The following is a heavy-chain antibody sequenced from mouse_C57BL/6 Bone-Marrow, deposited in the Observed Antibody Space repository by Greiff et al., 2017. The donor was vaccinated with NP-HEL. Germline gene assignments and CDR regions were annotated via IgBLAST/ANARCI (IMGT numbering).Heavy chain of an antibody. D-gene: IGHD2-3*01. CDR1: GYTFTSYW. CDR3: ARSGFYAGAMDY. CDR2: IDPSDSST. V-gene: IGHV1-69*01. J-gene: IGHJ4*01. Sequence: VQLQQPGAELVMPGASVKLSCKASGYTFTSYWMHWVKQRPGQGLEWIGEIDPSDSSTNYNQKFKGKSTLTVDTSSSTAYMQLSSLTSEDSAVYYCARSGFYAGAMDYWGQGTSVTVSS.